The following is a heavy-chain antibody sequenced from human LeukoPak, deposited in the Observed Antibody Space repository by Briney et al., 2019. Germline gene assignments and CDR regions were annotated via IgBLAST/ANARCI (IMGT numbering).Heavy chain of an antibody. CDR2: ISDSSSYI. Sequence: PGGSLRLSCAASGFTFSTYNMNWVRQAAGKGLEWVSYISDSSSYIYYADSVKGRFTISRDNARNSLYLQMNSLRAEDTAVYYCARDSYNWNYVIDDWGQGTLVTVSS. J-gene: IGHJ4*02. CDR1: GFTFSTYN. V-gene: IGHV3-21*01. D-gene: IGHD1-7*01. CDR3: ARDSYNWNYVIDD.